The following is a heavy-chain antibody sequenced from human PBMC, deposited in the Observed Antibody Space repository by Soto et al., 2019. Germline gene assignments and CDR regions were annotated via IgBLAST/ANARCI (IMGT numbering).Heavy chain of an antibody. Sequence: SETLSLTCTVSGGSISSGGYYWSWIRQHPGKGLEWIGYIYYSGSTYYNPSLKSRVTISVDTSKNQFSLKLSSVTAADTAVFYCARGANGYGSPFDCWGQGALVTVLL. D-gene: IGHD4-17*01. CDR3: ARGANGYGSPFDC. CDR1: GGSISSGGYY. CDR2: IYYSGST. J-gene: IGHJ4*02. V-gene: IGHV4-31*03.